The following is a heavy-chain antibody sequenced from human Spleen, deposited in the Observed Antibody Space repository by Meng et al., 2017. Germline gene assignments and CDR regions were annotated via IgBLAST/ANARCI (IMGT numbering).Heavy chain of an antibody. CDR1: GFTFSDYY. Sequence: GESLKISCAASGFTFSDYYMRWIHQAPGKGPEWLSHISAGGGTIYYADSVEGRFTISRDNAKNSLYLQMNSLRAEDTAVYYCARDEAVAGPWIWFDPWGQGTLVTVSS. CDR2: ISAGGGTI. V-gene: IGHV3-11*01. CDR3: ARDEAVAGPWIWFDP. J-gene: IGHJ5*02. D-gene: IGHD6-19*01.